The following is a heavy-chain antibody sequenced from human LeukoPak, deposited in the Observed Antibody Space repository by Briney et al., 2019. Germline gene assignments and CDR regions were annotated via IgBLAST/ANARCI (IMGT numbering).Heavy chain of an antibody. CDR1: GGSISSYY. Sequence: KPSETLSLTCTVSGGSISSYYWSWIRQPPGKGLEWIGYIYYCGSTNYNPSLKSRVTISVDTSKNQFSLKLSSVTAADTAVYYCARAHDIVVVVAATHDAFDIWGQGTVVTVSS. J-gene: IGHJ3*02. CDR3: ARAHDIVVVVAATHDAFDI. CDR2: IYYCGST. D-gene: IGHD2-15*01. V-gene: IGHV4-59*01.